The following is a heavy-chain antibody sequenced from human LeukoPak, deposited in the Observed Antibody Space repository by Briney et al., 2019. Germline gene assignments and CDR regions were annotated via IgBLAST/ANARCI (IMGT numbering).Heavy chain of an antibody. V-gene: IGHV3-49*03. CDR2: IRSKAYGGTT. CDR1: GFTFGDYA. J-gene: IGHJ5*02. CDR3: TRDRYCSGGSCYSPPNWFDP. Sequence: GGSLRLSCTASGFTFGDYAMSWFRQAPGKGLEWVGFIRSKAYGGTTEYAASVKGRFTISRDDSKSIAYLPMNSLKTEDTAVYYCTRDRYCSGGSCYSPPNWFDPWGQGTLVTVSS. D-gene: IGHD2-15*01.